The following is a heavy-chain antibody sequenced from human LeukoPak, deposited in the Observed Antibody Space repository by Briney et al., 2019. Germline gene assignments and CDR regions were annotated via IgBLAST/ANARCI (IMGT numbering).Heavy chain of an antibody. CDR3: AKIKGIASSASDI. V-gene: IGHV3-23*01. D-gene: IGHD2-15*01. CDR1: GFTFSSYW. Sequence: SGGSLRLSCAASGFTFSSYWMHWVRQAPGKGLEWVSAVTGGSGTTYYAGSVKGRFTISRDNSKNTLYLQMNSLRADDTAVYYCAKIKGIASSASDIWGQGTMVTVSS. J-gene: IGHJ3*02. CDR2: VTGGSGTT.